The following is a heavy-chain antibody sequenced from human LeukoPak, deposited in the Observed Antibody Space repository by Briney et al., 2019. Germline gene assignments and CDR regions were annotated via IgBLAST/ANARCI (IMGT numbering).Heavy chain of an antibody. CDR3: ARGLNSGDY. CDR1: GFIFSNYN. D-gene: IGHD2/OR15-2a*01. V-gene: IGHV3-21*01. J-gene: IGHJ4*02. CDR2: MSGSGGRS. Sequence: GGSLRLSCEASGFIFSNYNMNWVRKAPGKGLEWVSSMSGSGGRSNYADSVKGRFTISRDNAKNSLYLQMNSLRDEDTAVYYCARGLNSGDYWGQGTLVTVSS.